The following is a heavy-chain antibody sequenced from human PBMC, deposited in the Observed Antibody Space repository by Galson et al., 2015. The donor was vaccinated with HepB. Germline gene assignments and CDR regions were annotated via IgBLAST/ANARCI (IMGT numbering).Heavy chain of an antibody. CDR1: GGSFSGYY. J-gene: IGHJ5*02. CDR3: ARGLYTRSITMIVVVITTKGWFDP. D-gene: IGHD3-22*01. V-gene: IGHV4-34*01. Sequence: SETLSLTCAVYGGSFSGYYWSWIRQPPGKGLEWIGEINHSGSTNYNPSLKSRVTISVDTSKNQFSLKLSSVTAADAAVYYCARGLYTRSITMIVVVITTKGWFDPWGQGTLVTVSS. CDR2: INHSGST.